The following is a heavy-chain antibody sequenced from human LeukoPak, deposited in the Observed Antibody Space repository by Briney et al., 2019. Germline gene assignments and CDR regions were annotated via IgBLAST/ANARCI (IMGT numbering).Heavy chain of an antibody. V-gene: IGHV4-34*01. CDR1: GGSFSGYY. J-gene: IGHJ4*02. CDR2: INHSGST. D-gene: IGHD3-3*01. CDR3: ARLQKKYSIWSGYSDY. Sequence: PSETLSLTCAVYGGSFSGYYWSWIRQPPGKGLEWIGEINHSGSTNYNPSLKSRVTISVDTSKNQFSLKLRSVTAADTAVYYCARLQKKYSIWSGYSDYWGQGTLVTVSS.